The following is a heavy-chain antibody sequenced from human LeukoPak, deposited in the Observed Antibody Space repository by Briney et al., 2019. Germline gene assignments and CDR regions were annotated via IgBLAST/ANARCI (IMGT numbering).Heavy chain of an antibody. CDR3: ARHLGGLWFGP. V-gene: IGHV4-59*11. D-gene: IGHD3-16*01. Sequence: SETLSLTCTVSGGSISSQYWSWIRQPPGKGLEWIGYIYYSGSTNYNPSLKSRVTISVDTSKNQFSLKLSSVTAAGTAVYYCARHLGGLWFGPWGQGTLVTVSS. CDR2: IYYSGST. CDR1: GGSISSQY. J-gene: IGHJ5*02.